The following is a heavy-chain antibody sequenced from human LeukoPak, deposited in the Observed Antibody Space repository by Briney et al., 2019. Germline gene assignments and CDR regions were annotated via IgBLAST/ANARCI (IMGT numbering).Heavy chain of an antibody. CDR2: ISYTGST. Sequence: PSETLSLTCSVSGGSMSNNYWGWIRQPPGRGLEWIGYISYTGSTSYTPSPKSRVSIFLETPRNQFSLEVSSVIAADTAVYYCARLQSANHDNGYYTGGFSYMDVWGKGTTVTVSS. D-gene: IGHD4-17*01. CDR1: GGSMSNNY. V-gene: IGHV4-59*08. J-gene: IGHJ6*03. CDR3: ARLQSANHDNGYYTGGFSYMDV.